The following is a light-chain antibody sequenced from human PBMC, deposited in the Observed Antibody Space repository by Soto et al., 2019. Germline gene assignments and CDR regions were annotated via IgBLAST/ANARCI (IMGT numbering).Light chain of an antibody. V-gene: IGKV4-1*01. J-gene: IGKJ1*01. Sequence: DIVMIQSPDSLAGSLGESATINCKCSHSVLYSSNNQNYLAGYKQKTGQHHKLLSYWASTRESGVPDRFSGSGSGTDFTLTISSLQAEDVAVYYGQQYYSTPWTFGQGTKVDIK. CDR3: QQYYSTPWT. CDR2: WAS. CDR1: HSVLYSSNNQNY.